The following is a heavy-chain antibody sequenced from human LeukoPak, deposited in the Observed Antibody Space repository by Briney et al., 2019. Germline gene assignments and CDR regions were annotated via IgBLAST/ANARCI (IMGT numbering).Heavy chain of an antibody. V-gene: IGHV3-23*01. D-gene: IGHD3-10*01. CDR2: ISGSGGST. J-gene: IGHJ4*02. CDR1: GFTFSSYA. CDR3: AKVSGRFRELLWVYYFDY. Sequence: GGSLRLSCAASGFTFSSYAMSWVRQAPGKGLEWVSAISGSGGSTYYADSVKGRFTISRDNSKNTLYLQMNSLRAEDTAVYYCAKVSGRFRELLWVYYFDYWGQGTLVTVSS.